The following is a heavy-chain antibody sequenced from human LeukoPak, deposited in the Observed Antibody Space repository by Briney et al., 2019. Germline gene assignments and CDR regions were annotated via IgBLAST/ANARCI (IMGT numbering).Heavy chain of an antibody. Sequence: GGSLRLSCAASGFTFSTYAMNWVRQAPGKGLEWLSTITAGGANTYYADSVKGRFTISRDNSKNTLYLQMNSLTADDTAVYYCANWNDYWGQGTLVIVSS. CDR1: GFTFSTYA. D-gene: IGHD1-1*01. CDR2: ITAGGANT. CDR3: ANWNDY. J-gene: IGHJ4*02. V-gene: IGHV3-23*01.